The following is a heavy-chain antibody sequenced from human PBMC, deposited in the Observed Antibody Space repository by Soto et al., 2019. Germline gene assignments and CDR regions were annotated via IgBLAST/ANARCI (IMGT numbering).Heavy chain of an antibody. Sequence: EVQLVESGGGLVQPGGSLGLSCAASGFTFNTYWMHWVRQAPGKGLEWVSVVYSGGSTYYADSVKGRFISFKDNSKNTRYLQMNSRKAEETAVYSWVRDRSSGAFDYWGQGTLVTVSS. D-gene: IGHD3-22*01. V-gene: IGHV3-66*01. CDR2: VYSGGST. CDR3: VRDRSSGAFDY. CDR1: GFTFNTYW. J-gene: IGHJ4*02.